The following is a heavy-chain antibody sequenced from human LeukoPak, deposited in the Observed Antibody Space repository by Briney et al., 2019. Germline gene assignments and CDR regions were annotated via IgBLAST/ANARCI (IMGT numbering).Heavy chain of an antibody. D-gene: IGHD5-12*01. CDR3: ARLRGYYYDY. CDR1: GGSFSDYY. V-gene: IGHV4-34*01. CDR2: INHSGRT. J-gene: IGHJ4*02. Sequence: TETLSLTCAVYGGSFSDYYWTWIRQPPGKGLEWIGEINHSGRTKYNPSLKSRVTISVDTSKNQFSLKLSSVTAADAAVYYCARLRGYYYDYWGQGTQVTVSS.